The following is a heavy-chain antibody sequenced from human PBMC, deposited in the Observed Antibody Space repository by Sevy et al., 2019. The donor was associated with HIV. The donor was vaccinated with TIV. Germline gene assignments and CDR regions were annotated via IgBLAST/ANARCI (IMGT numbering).Heavy chain of an antibody. CDR2: ISAYNGNT. CDR1: GYTFTSYG. CDR3: ARDLGEEWGHQLVKPQFGY. V-gene: IGHV1-18*01. Sequence: ASVKVSCKASGYTFTSYGISWVRQAPGQGLEWMGWISAYNGNTNYAQNLQGRVTMTTDTSTSTAYMELRSLRSDDTAVYYCARDLGEEWGHQLVKPQFGYWGQGTLVTVSS. J-gene: IGHJ4*02. D-gene: IGHD6-13*01.